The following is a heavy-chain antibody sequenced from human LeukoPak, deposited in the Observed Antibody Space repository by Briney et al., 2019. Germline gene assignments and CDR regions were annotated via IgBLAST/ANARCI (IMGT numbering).Heavy chain of an antibody. CDR2: IKQDGTET. D-gene: IGHD2-2*02. CDR3: AKDRHNTYYFDY. CDR1: GFIFSNYW. V-gene: IGHV3-7*01. Sequence: GGSLRLSCAASGFIFSNYWMSWVRQAPGKGLEWVASIKQDGTETHYVDSVKGRFTISKDNAKNSLYLQMNSLRAEDTAVYYCAKDRHNTYYFDYWGQGTLVTVSS. J-gene: IGHJ4*02.